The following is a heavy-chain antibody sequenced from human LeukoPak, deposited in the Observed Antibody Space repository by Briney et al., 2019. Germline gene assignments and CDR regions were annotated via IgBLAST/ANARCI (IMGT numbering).Heavy chain of an antibody. J-gene: IGHJ3*02. Sequence: GESLRISCKGSGYSFTSYWISWVRQMPGKGLEWMGRIDPSDSYTNYSPSFQGHVTISADKSISTAYLQWSRLRSDDTAVYYCARAFSSSWNPGVHDAFDIWGQGTMVTVSS. CDR2: IDPSDSYT. D-gene: IGHD6-13*01. CDR3: ARAFSSSWNPGVHDAFDI. V-gene: IGHV5-10-1*01. CDR1: GYSFTSYW.